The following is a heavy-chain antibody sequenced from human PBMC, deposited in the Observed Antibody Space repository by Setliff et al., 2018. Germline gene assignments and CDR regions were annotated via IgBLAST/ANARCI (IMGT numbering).Heavy chain of an antibody. CDR3: AHKYGDYVRYFQH. CDR1: GFSLTISGVG. CDR2: IYWNDDK. J-gene: IGHJ1*01. D-gene: IGHD4-17*01. Sequence: SGPTLVNPTETLTLTCTFSGFSLTISGVGVGWIRQPPGKALGWLALIYWNDDKRYSPSLKSRLTITKDTSKNQVVLTMTNMDPVDTATYYCAHKYGDYVRYFQHWGQGTLVTVSS. V-gene: IGHV2-5*01.